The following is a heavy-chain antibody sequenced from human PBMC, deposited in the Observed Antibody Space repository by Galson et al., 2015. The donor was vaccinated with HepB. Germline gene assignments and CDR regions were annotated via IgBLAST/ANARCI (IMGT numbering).Heavy chain of an antibody. V-gene: IGHV3-48*02. CDR3: VRDVPDYSGSGSYFDY. J-gene: IGHJ4*02. CDR2: IYPSSSTI. Sequence: SLRLSCAASGFTFSTYTMNWVRQAPGKGLEWVSCIYPSSSTIYYADSVKGRFTISRDNAKNSLFLQMNSLRDEDTAVYYCVRDVPDYSGSGSYFDYWGQGTLVTVSS. D-gene: IGHD3-10*01. CDR1: GFTFSTYT.